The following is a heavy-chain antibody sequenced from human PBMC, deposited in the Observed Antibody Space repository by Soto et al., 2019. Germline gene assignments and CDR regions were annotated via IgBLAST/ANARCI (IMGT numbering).Heavy chain of an antibody. D-gene: IGHD5-18*01. V-gene: IGHV4-31*03. CDR3: ARSVDTGYYFDY. CDR1: GGSISSGGYY. CDR2: IYYSGST. J-gene: IGHJ4*02. Sequence: SETLSLTCTVSGGSISSGGYYWSWIRQHPGKGLEWIGYIYYSGSTYYNPSLKSRVTISVDTSKNQFSLKLSSVTAADTAVYYCARSVDTGYYFDYWGQGTLVTVSS.